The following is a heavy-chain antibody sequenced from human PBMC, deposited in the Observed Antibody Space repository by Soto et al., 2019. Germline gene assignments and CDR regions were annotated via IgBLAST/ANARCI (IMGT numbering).Heavy chain of an antibody. J-gene: IGHJ4*02. CDR2: TRNKPNGYTT. CDR1: GFTFSDHY. V-gene: IGHV3-72*01. CDR3: ARGPAIALSFGHWELPTQTSYYFDY. D-gene: IGHD1-26*01. Sequence: GGSLRLSCAASGFTFSDHYIDWVRQAPGKGLEWVGRTRNKPNGYTTEYAASVKDRFTISRDDSKNSLYLQMNSLKTEDTAVYYCARGPAIALSFGHWELPTQTSYYFDYWGQGTLVTVSS.